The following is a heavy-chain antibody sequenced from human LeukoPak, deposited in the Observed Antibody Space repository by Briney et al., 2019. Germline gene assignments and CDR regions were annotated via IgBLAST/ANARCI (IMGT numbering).Heavy chain of an antibody. CDR3: ARDQADYYDSSGSDFDY. D-gene: IGHD3-22*01. CDR1: GYTFTSYY. J-gene: IGHJ4*02. V-gene: IGHV1-2*02. Sequence: ASVKVSCKASGYTFTSYYMHWVRQAPGQGLEWMGWINPNSGGTNYAQKFQGRVTMTRDTSISTAYMELSRLRSDDTAVYYCARDQADYYDSSGSDFDYWGQGTLVTVSS. CDR2: INPNSGGT.